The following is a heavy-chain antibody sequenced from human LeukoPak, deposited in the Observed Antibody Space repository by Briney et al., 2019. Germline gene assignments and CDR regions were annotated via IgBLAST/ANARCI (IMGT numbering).Heavy chain of an antibody. J-gene: IGHJ5*02. CDR3: ARGVDTAVVSGGYNWFDP. CDR2: IYTSGST. D-gene: IGHD5-18*01. Sequence: SETLSLTCTVSGGSISSYYWSWIRQPAGKGLEWIGHIYTSGSTNYNPSLKSRVTMSVDTSKSQFSLKLSSVTAADTAVYYCARGVDTAVVSGGYNWFDPWGQGTLVTVSS. V-gene: IGHV4-4*07. CDR1: GGSISSYY.